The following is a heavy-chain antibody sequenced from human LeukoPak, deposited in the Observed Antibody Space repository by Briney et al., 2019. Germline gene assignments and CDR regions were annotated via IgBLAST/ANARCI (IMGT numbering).Heavy chain of an antibody. Sequence: GASVKVSCKASGYTFTGYYMHWVRQAPGQGLEWMGWINPNSGGTNYAQKFQGRVTMTRDTSISTAYMELSSLRSKDTAVYYCARVMYYDFWSGYYGIDYWGQGTLVTVSS. CDR3: ARVMYYDFWSGYYGIDY. CDR1: GYTFTGYY. J-gene: IGHJ4*02. V-gene: IGHV1-2*02. D-gene: IGHD3-3*01. CDR2: INPNSGGT.